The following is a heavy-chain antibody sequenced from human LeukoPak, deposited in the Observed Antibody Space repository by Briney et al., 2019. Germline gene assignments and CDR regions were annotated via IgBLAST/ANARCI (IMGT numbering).Heavy chain of an antibody. CDR3: ARVRYFDWLLMGWFDP. CDR2: ISSSSSTI. CDR1: GFTFSSYS. V-gene: IGHV3-48*01. J-gene: IGHJ5*02. D-gene: IGHD3-9*01. Sequence: RGSLRLSCAAAGFTFSSYSMNWVRQAPGKGLEWVSYISSSSSTIYYADSVKGRFTISRDNAKNSLYLQMNSLRAEDTAVYYCARVRYFDWLLMGWFDPWGQGTLVTVSS.